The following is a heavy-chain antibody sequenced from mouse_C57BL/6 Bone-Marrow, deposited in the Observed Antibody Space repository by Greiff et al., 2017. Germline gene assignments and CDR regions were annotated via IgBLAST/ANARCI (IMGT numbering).Heavy chain of an antibody. CDR2: ISGGGGNT. CDR3: ARRRSTVGYAMDD. V-gene: IGHV5-9*04. D-gene: IGHD1-1*01. Sequence: EVKLMESGGGLVKPGGSLKLSCAASGFTFSSYTMSWVRQTPEKRLEWVATISGGGGNTYYPDSVKGRFTISRDNAENTLYLQMSSLVSEETAVEYCARRRSTVGYAMDDWGQGTSVTVSS. CDR1: GFTFSSYT. J-gene: IGHJ4*01.